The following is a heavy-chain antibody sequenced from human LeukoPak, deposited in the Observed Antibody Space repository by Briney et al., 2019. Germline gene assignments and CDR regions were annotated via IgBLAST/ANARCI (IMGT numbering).Heavy chain of an antibody. D-gene: IGHD6-19*01. Sequence: ASVKVSCKASGYTFTSYGISWVRQAPGQGLEWMGWISAYNSNTNYAQKFQGRVTMTRDTSISTAYMELSRLRSDDTAVYYCARSNKGRGIAVAGTVDYWGQGTLVTVSS. V-gene: IGHV1-18*01. CDR2: ISAYNSNT. CDR3: ARSNKGRGIAVAGTVDY. J-gene: IGHJ4*02. CDR1: GYTFTSYG.